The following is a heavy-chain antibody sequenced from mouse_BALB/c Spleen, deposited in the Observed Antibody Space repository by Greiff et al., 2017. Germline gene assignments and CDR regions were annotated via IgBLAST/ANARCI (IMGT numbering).Heavy chain of an antibody. J-gene: IGHJ2*01. CDR2: IWAGGST. D-gene: IGHD4-1*01. CDR1: GFSLTSYG. CDR3: ARVGSKKLGPAFDY. V-gene: IGHV2-9*02. Sequence: VKLVESGPGLVAPSQSLSITCTVSGFSLTSYGVHWVRQPPGKGLEWLGVIWAGGSTNYNSALMSRLSISKDNSKSQVFLKMNSLQTDDTAMYYCARVGSKKLGPAFDYWGQGTTLTVSS.